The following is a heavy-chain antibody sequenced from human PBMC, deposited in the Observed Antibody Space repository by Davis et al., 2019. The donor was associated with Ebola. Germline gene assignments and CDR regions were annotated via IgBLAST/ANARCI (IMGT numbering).Heavy chain of an antibody. CDR3: ARDPDTSGYYSWFDP. V-gene: IGHV3-64*04. CDR1: GFTLSIYA. J-gene: IGHJ5*02. CDR2: ISTNGGIT. D-gene: IGHD2/OR15-2a*01. Sequence: GGSLRLSCSASGFTLSIYAMHWVRQAPGKGLEYVSTISTNGGITYYEDSVRGRFTISRDNSKNTLYLQINSLRVQDTAVYYCARDPDTSGYYSWFDPWGQGTLVTVSS.